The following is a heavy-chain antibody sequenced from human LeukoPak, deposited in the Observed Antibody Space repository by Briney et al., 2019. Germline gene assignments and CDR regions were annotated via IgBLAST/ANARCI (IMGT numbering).Heavy chain of an antibody. J-gene: IGHJ6*02. CDR3: ARDIVVVPAGLYYYVMDV. V-gene: IGHV3-30-3*01. D-gene: IGHD2-2*01. CDR1: RFTFSSYA. CDR2: ISYDGSNE. Sequence: GGSLRLSCEASRFTFSSYAMHWVRQAPGKGLEWVAFISYDGSNEYYADSVKGRFTISRDNSKNTLYLQMNSLRTEDTAVYYCARDIVVVPAGLYYYVMDVWGQGTTVTVSS.